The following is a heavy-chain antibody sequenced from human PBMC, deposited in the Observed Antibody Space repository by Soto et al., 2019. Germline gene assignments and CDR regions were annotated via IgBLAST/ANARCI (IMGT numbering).Heavy chain of an antibody. CDR1: GFTVSSNY. J-gene: IGHJ4*02. V-gene: IGHV3-66*01. D-gene: IGHD5-12*01. CDR2: IYSGGST. CDR3: ARVVGVATQQSYFDY. Sequence: GGSLRLSCAASGFTVSSNYMSWVRQAPGKGLEWVSVIYSGGSTYYADSVKGRFTISRDNSKNTLYLQMNSLRAEDTAVYYYARVVGVATQQSYFDYWGQGTLVTVSS.